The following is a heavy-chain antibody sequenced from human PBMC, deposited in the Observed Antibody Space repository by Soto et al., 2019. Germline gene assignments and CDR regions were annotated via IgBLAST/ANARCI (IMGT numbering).Heavy chain of an antibody. V-gene: IGHV3-74*01. CDR2: ISTDASST. J-gene: IGHJ1*01. Sequence: EVQLVESGGGLVQPGGSLRLSCTASGFTFCSYWMHWVRQAPGKGLVWVSSISTDASSTSYADPVKGRFTISTDNAKNTLYLQMNSVRAEDTAVYYCARLPNKSPQNWGQGTLVIVSP. CDR1: GFTFCSYW. CDR3: ARLPNKSPQN.